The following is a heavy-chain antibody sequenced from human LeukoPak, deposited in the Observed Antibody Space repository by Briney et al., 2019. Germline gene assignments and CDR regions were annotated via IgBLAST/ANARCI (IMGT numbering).Heavy chain of an antibody. CDR2: TYYRSKWYN. J-gene: IGHJ4*02. CDR3: ARADTSAFDY. D-gene: IGHD3-16*01. CDR1: GDSVSSNSAS. V-gene: IGHV6-1*01. Sequence: SQTLSLTCAISGDSVSSNSASWNWIRQSPSRGLEWLGKTYYRSKWYNDFAVSVKSRITINPDTSKNRFSLQLNSVTPEDTAVYYCARADTSAFDYWGQGTLVTVSS.